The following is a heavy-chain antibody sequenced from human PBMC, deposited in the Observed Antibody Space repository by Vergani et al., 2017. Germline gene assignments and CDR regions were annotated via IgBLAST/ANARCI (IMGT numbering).Heavy chain of an antibody. Sequence: EVQLVESGGGLVKPGGSLRLSCAASGFTFSSCSMNWVRQAPGKGLEWVSSISSSSSYIYYADSVKGRFTISRDNSKNTLFLQMNSLRPEDTAVYYCARDTVTGSRYFDYWGQGTLVTVSS. CDR3: ARDTVTGSRYFDY. J-gene: IGHJ4*02. D-gene: IGHD6-19*01. CDR2: ISSSSSYI. V-gene: IGHV3-21*01. CDR1: GFTFSSCS.